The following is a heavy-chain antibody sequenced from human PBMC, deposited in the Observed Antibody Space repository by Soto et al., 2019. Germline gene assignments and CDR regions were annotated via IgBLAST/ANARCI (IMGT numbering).Heavy chain of an antibody. CDR2: IKQDGSEK. CDR1: GFTFSSYW. J-gene: IGHJ3*02. D-gene: IGHD6-19*01. Sequence: GGSLRLSCAASGFTFSSYWMSWVRQAPGKGLEWVANIKQDGSEKYYVDSVKGRFTISRDNAKNSLYLQMNSLRAEDTAVYYCAREKTVAGLIWDAFDIWGQGTMVTVSS. CDR3: AREKTVAGLIWDAFDI. V-gene: IGHV3-7*01.